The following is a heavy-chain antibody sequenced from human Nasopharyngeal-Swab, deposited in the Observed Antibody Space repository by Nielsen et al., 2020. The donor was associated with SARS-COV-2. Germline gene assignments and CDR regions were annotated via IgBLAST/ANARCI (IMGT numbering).Heavy chain of an antibody. CDR1: GFTFSDYY. J-gene: IGHJ6*02. D-gene: IGHD3-3*01. CDR2: ISSSSYI. Sequence: LSLTCAASGFTFSDYYMSWIRQAPGKGLEWVSYISSSSYIYYADSVKGRFTISRDNAKNSLYLQMNSLRAEDTAVYYCARDGLDYDFWSAYFMDVWGQGTTVTVSS. CDR3: ARDGLDYDFWSAYFMDV. V-gene: IGHV3-11*06.